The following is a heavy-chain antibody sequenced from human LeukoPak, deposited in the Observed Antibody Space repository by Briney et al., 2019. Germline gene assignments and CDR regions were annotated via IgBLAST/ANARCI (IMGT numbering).Heavy chain of an antibody. CDR2: IYYSGST. CDR3: ARGGSGSYSLPFDY. V-gene: IGHV4-59*08. CDR1: GGSISNYY. Sequence: SETLSLTCTVSGGSISNYYWSWIRQPPGKGLEWIGYIYYSGSTNYNPSLKSRVTISVDTSKNQFSLKLSSVTAADTAVYYCARGGSGSYSLPFDYWGQGTLVTVSS. J-gene: IGHJ4*02. D-gene: IGHD3-10*01.